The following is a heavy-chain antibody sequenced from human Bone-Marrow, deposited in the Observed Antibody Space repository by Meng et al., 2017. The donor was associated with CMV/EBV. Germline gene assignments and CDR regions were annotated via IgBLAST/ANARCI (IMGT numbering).Heavy chain of an antibody. CDR2: IYYSGST. J-gene: IGHJ4*02. V-gene: IGHV4-39*07. CDR1: GGSISSSSYY. D-gene: IGHD6-19*01. CDR3: ARKEGGAVAGLDY. Sequence: SEILSLTCTVSGGSISSSSYYWGWIRQPPGKGLEWIGSIYYSGSTYYNPSLKSRVTISVDTSKNQFSLKLSSVTAADTAVYYCARKEGGAVAGLDYWGQGTLVTVSS.